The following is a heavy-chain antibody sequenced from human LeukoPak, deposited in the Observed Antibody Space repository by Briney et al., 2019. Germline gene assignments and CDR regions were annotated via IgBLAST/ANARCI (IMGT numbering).Heavy chain of an antibody. CDR3: AREGYDSL. Sequence: PSETLSLTCTVSGGSISSGNYYWRWLRQPAGKGLEWIGHIYTSGSTNYNPSLKSRVTISVDTSKNQFSLKLSSLTAADTAVYYCAREGYDSLWGQGTLVTVSS. J-gene: IGHJ4*02. V-gene: IGHV4-61*09. CDR2: IYTSGST. CDR1: GGSISSGNYY. D-gene: IGHD3-3*01.